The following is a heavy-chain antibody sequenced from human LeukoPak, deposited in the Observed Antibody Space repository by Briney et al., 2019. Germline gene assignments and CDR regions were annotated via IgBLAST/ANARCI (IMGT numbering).Heavy chain of an antibody. CDR1: GFTFSSYS. Sequence: PGGSLRLSCAASGFTFSSYSMNWVRQAPGKGLEWVSYISSSISTIYYADAVKDRFTISRDNAKNSLYLQMNSLRDEDTAVYYCARVTTAAGDYWGQGTLVTVSS. CDR3: ARVTTAAGDY. V-gene: IGHV3-48*02. D-gene: IGHD6-13*01. J-gene: IGHJ4*02. CDR2: ISSSISTI.